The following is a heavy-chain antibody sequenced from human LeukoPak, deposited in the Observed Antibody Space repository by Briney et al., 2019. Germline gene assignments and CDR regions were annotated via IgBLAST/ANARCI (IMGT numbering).Heavy chain of an antibody. CDR2: ISAYNGNT. Sequence: ASVKVSCKASGYTFTSYGISWVRQAPGQGLEWMGWISAYNGNTNYAQKLQGRVTMTTDTSTSTAYMELRSLRSDDTAVYYCARDSTGSRWGYYFDYWGQGTLVTVSS. D-gene: IGHD6-13*01. V-gene: IGHV1-18*01. CDR1: GYTFTSYG. CDR3: ARDSTGSRWGYYFDY. J-gene: IGHJ4*02.